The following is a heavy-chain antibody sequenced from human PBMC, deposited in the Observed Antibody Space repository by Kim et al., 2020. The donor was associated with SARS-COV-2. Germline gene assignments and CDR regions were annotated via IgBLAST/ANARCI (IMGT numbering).Heavy chain of an antibody. CDR3: ARDPAPYYDILTGYYGDFDY. CDR1: GYTFTSYA. Sequence: ASVKVSCKASGYTFTSYAMNWVRQAPGQGLEWMGWINTNTGNPTYAQGFTGRFVFSLHTSVSTAYLQISSLKAEDTAVYYCARDPAPYYDILTGYYGDFDYWGQGTLVTVSS. CDR2: INTNTGNP. D-gene: IGHD3-9*01. J-gene: IGHJ4*02. V-gene: IGHV7-4-1*02.